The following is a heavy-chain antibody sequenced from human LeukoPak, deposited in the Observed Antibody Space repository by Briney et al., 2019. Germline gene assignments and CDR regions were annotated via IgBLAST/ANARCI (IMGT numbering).Heavy chain of an antibody. V-gene: IGHV1-2*02. CDR3: ARTERLLWFGESSLFDY. J-gene: IGHJ4*02. D-gene: IGHD3-10*01. CDR1: GYTFTGYY. Sequence: GASVKASCKASGYTFTGYYMHWVRQAPGQGLEWMGWINPNSGGTNYAQKFQGRVTMTRDTSISTAYMELSRLRSDDTAVYYCARTERLLWFGESSLFDYWGQGTLVTVSS. CDR2: INPNSGGT.